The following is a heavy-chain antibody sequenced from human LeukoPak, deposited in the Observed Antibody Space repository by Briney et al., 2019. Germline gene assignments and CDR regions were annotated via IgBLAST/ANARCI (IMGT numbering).Heavy chain of an antibody. D-gene: IGHD2-2*01. CDR2: IKQDGSEK. CDR3: ARDGASVVVPAATINGMDV. J-gene: IGHJ6*02. CDR1: GFTFSSYW. Sequence: GGSLRLSCAASGFTFSSYWMSWVRQAPGKGLEWVANIKQDGSEKYYVDSVKGRFTISRDNAKNSLYLQMNSLRAEDTAVYYCARDGASVVVPAATINGMDVWGQGTTVTVSS. V-gene: IGHV3-7*03.